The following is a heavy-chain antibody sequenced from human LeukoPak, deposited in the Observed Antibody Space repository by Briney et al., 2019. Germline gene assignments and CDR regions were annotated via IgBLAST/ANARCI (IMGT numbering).Heavy chain of an antibody. Sequence: ASVKVSCKASGGTFGSYAISWVRQAPGQGLEWMGRIIPILGIANYAQKFQGRVTITADKSTSTAYMELSSLRSEDTAVYYCAKRMGGINYYYYNGMDVWGQGTTVTVSS. J-gene: IGHJ6*02. V-gene: IGHV1-69*04. CDR1: GGTFGSYA. D-gene: IGHD1-26*01. CDR2: IIPILGIA. CDR3: AKRMGGINYYYYNGMDV.